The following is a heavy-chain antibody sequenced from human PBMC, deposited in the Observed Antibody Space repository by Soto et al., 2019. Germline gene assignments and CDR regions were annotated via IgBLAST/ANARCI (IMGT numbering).Heavy chain of an antibody. CDR2: ISYDSDTI. J-gene: IGHJ4*02. V-gene: IGHV3-48*02. Sequence: GGSLRLSCAGSGFTFGTYSMNWVRQAAGKGLEWISYISYDSDTIQYADSVKGRFTISRDNAKNSLYLQMNSLRDEDTAVYYCAKGNTQQNYYNHFDYWGQGTLVTVSS. CDR1: GFTFGTYS. CDR3: AKGNTQQNYYNHFDY. D-gene: IGHD3-10*01.